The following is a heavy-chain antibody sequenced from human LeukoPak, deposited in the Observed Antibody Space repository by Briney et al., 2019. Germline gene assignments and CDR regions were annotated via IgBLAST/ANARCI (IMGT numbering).Heavy chain of an antibody. Sequence: GSLRLSCAASGFTFSTYAMHWVRQAPGKGLEWVAVLSFDGRNEYYADAVKGRFTISRDNSENMVSLQMNSLRTEDTAVYYCARAPLIMAAPDYWGQGTLVTVSS. CDR2: LSFDGRNE. D-gene: IGHD2-8*01. V-gene: IGHV3-30*17. J-gene: IGHJ4*02. CDR1: GFTFSTYA. CDR3: ARAPLIMAAPDY.